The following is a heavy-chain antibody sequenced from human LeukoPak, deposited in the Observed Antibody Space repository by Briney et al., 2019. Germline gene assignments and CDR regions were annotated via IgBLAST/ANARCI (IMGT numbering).Heavy chain of an antibody. V-gene: IGHV4-38-2*02. CDR2: IYNSGSA. J-gene: IGHJ4*02. D-gene: IGHD5-18*01. Sequence: PSETLSLTCTVSGYFISSTYYWGWIRQPPGKGLEWIGSIYNSGSAYYNPSLKSRVTISVDTSKNQFSLKLSSVTAADTAVYYCAGFEYSYGYFDYWGQGTLVTVSS. CDR1: GYFISSTYY. CDR3: AGFEYSYGYFDY.